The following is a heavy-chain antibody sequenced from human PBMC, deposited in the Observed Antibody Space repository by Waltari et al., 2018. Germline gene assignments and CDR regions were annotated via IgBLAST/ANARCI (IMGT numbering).Heavy chain of an antibody. J-gene: IGHJ6*02. Sequence: QLQLTQSGPEVKKPGSSVHVSCKASGGTFASYAITWVRQAPGHGLEWMGRIIPIFNIVNYAQRFEGRVTITADKSTSTAYLELSGLRSDDTAVYSCARTHSGRAAATTGTSDRHFYFGMDVWGQGTTVTVSS. CDR2: IIPIFNIV. D-gene: IGHD1-26*01. V-gene: IGHV1-69*04. CDR1: GGTFASYA. CDR3: ARTHSGRAAATTGTSDRHFYFGMDV.